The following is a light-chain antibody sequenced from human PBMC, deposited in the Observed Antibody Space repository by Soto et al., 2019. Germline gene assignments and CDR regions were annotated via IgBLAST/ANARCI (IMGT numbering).Light chain of an antibody. CDR1: SSNIGAGYD. CDR3: QSHDSSLHASV. J-gene: IGLJ1*01. V-gene: IGLV1-40*01. Sequence: QSVLTQPPSVSGAPGQRGTISCTGSSSNIGAGYDVHWYLQLPGTAPKLIIYGNTNRPSGVPDRFSGSKSGSSASLAITGLQAEDEADYYCQSHDSSLHASVFGTGTKLTVL. CDR2: GNT.